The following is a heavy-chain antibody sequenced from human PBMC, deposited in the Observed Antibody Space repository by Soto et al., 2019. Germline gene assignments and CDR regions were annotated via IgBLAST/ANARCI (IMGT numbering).Heavy chain of an antibody. CDR2: ISAYNGNT. Sequence: ASVKVSCKASGYTFTSYGISWVRQAPGQGLEWMGWISAYNGNTNYAQKLQGRVTMTTDTSTSTVYMELSSLRSEDTAVYYCARDLHSITMVPLDAFDIWGQGTMVTVSS. D-gene: IGHD3-10*01. CDR1: GYTFTSYG. J-gene: IGHJ3*02. V-gene: IGHV1-18*01. CDR3: ARDLHSITMVPLDAFDI.